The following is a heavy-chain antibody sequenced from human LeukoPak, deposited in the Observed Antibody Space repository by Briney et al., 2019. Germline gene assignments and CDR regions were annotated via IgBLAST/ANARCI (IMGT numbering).Heavy chain of an antibody. CDR2: VSTHNGNT. D-gene: IGHD1-26*01. J-gene: IGHJ3*02. Sequence: ASVKVSCKTIGYTFTTYGVSWVRQAPGQGLEWMGRVSTHNGNTNYAQNLQGRVTMTTHTSTNTVYMELRNLRSDDTAVYYCARESGISAFDIWGHGTMVTVSS. V-gene: IGHV1-18*01. CDR1: GYTFTTYG. CDR3: ARESGISAFDI.